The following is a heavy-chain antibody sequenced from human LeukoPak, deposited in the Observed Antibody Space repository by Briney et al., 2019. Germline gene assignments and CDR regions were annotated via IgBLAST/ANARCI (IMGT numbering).Heavy chain of an antibody. J-gene: IGHJ4*02. Sequence: PGGSLRLSCAASGFTFDDFGMHWVRQAPGKGLEWVSGIDYNSDGIDYAASVKGRFTISRDNAKNSLYLQMNSLRTEDTALYFCAKVSSSWYLAGPDYWGQGTLVTVSS. CDR1: GFTFDDFG. CDR2: IDYNSDGI. D-gene: IGHD6-13*01. CDR3: AKVSSSWYLAGPDY. V-gene: IGHV3-9*01.